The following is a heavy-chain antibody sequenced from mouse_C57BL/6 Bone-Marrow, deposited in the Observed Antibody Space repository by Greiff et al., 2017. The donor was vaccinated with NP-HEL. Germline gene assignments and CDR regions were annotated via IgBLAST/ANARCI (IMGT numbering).Heavy chain of an antibody. CDR2: INPSSGYT. D-gene: IGHD2-2*01. CDR3: ARKGDYGYDGGVLAY. V-gene: IGHV1-4*01. J-gene: IGHJ2*01. CDR1: GYTFTSYT. Sequence: QVQLKQSGAELARPGASVKMSCKASGYTFTSYTMHWVKQRPGQGLEWIGYINPSSGYTKYNQKFKDKATLTADKSSSTAYMQLSSLTSEDSAVYYCARKGDYGYDGGVLAYWGQGTTLTVSS.